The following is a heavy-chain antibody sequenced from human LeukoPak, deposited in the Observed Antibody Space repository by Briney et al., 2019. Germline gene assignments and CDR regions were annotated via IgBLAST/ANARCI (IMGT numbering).Heavy chain of an antibody. J-gene: IGHJ2*01. CDR2: IYYSGST. CDR1: GGSISSSSYY. Sequence: SETLSLTCTVSGGSISSSSYYWGWIRQPPGKGLERIGSIYYSGSTYYNPSLKSRVTISVDTSKNQFSLKLSSVTAADTAVYYCATRRDGYNSYWYFDLWGRGTLVTVSS. CDR3: ATRRDGYNSYWYFDL. V-gene: IGHV4-39*07. D-gene: IGHD5-24*01.